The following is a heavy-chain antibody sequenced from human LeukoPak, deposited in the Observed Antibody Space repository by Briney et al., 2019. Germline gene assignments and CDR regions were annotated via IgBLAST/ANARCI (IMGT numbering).Heavy chain of an antibody. CDR1: GFTFSSYS. D-gene: IGHD2/OR15-2a*01. CDR2: ISSSSSYI. J-gene: IGHJ3*02. Sequence: GGSLRLSCAASGFTFSSYSMNWVRQAPGKGLEWVSSISSSSSYIYYADSVKGRFTISRDNAKNSLYLQTNSLRAEDTAVYYCARVATFDAFDIWGQGTMVTVSS. V-gene: IGHV3-21*01. CDR3: ARVATFDAFDI.